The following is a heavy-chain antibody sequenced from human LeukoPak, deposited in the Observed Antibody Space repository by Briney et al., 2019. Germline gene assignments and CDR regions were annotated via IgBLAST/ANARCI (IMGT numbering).Heavy chain of an antibody. D-gene: IGHD4-17*01. V-gene: IGHV2-5*01. J-gene: IGHJ4*02. CDR3: AHRLGNYGKPWDC. Sequence: SGPTLVKPTQTLTLTCTFSGFSLDTSPVGVGWIRQAPGKALEWLALHYWNDDKRYSPSLRTRLTVTKDTSKNQVVLTITNMNPVDTGTYYCAHRLGNYGKPWDCWGPGTLVTVSS. CDR1: GFSLDTSPVG. CDR2: HYWNDDK.